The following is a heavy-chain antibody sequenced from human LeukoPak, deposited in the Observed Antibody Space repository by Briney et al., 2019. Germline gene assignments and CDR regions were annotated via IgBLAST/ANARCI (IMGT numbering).Heavy chain of an antibody. Sequence: GGSLRLSCAASGFTFDDYGMSWVRQAPGKGLEWVSGINWNGGSTGYADSVKGQFTISRDNAKNSLYLQMNSLRAEATALYYCARVVPSGSYVIPGVDWFDPWGQGTLVTVSS. CDR2: INWNGGST. J-gene: IGHJ5*02. V-gene: IGHV3-20*04. D-gene: IGHD1-26*01. CDR3: ARVVPSGSYVIPGVDWFDP. CDR1: GFTFDDYG.